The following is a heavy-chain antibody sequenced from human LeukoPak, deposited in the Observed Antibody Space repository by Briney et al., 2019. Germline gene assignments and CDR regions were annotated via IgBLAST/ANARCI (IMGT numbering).Heavy chain of an antibody. CDR2: IYYSGST. D-gene: IGHD2-2*01. CDR3: ARGPLCSSTSCYYMDV. J-gene: IGHJ6*03. CDR1: GGSISSYY. V-gene: IGHV4-59*01. Sequence: SETLSLTCTVSGGSISSYYWSWIRQPPGKGLEWLGYIYYSGSTNYNPSLKSRVTISVDTSKNQFSLKLSSVTAADTAVYYCARGPLCSSTSCYYMDVWGKGTTVTVSS.